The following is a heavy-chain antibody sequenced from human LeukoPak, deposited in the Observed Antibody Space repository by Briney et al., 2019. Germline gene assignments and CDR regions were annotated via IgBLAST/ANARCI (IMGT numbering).Heavy chain of an antibody. V-gene: IGHV1-46*01. D-gene: IGHD6-13*01. CDR1: GYTFTSYY. Sequence: ASVKVSCKASGYTFTSYYMHWVRQAPGQGLEWMGIINPSGGSTSYAQKFQGRVTMTRDTSTSTVYMELSSLRAEDTAVYYCARDLTAAGFFDYWGQGTLVTVSS. CDR2: INPSGGST. J-gene: IGHJ4*02. CDR3: ARDLTAAGFFDY.